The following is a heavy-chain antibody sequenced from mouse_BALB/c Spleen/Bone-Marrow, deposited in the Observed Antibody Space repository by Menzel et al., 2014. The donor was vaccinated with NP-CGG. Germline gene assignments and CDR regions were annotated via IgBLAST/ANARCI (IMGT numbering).Heavy chain of an antibody. Sequence: VQLQQSGAELVRPGTSAQLSCKASGYSFTNYWTNWVKQRPGQGLEWIGMIHPSDSESRLNQKFKDKATLTVDKSSTTAYMQPSSPTSEDSAVYYCARGLGEIWGYWGQGTTLTVSS. CDR1: GYSFTNYW. D-gene: IGHD4-1*01. CDR2: IHPSDSES. J-gene: IGHJ2*01. CDR3: ARGLGEIWGY. V-gene: IGHV1-61*01.